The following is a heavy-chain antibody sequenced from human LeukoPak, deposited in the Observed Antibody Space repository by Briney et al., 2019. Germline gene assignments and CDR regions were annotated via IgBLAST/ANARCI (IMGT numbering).Heavy chain of an antibody. V-gene: IGHV4-38-2*01. CDR2: IYHSGST. CDR1: GYSISSGHY. CDR3: ARGLDFIAAAAYFDY. J-gene: IGHJ4*02. D-gene: IGHD6-13*01. Sequence: SETLSLTCAVSGYSISSGHYWGWIRQPPGKGLEWIGSIYHSGSTYYNPSLKSRVTISVDTSKNQFSLKLSSVTAADTAVYYCARGLDFIAAAAYFDYWGQGTLVTVSS.